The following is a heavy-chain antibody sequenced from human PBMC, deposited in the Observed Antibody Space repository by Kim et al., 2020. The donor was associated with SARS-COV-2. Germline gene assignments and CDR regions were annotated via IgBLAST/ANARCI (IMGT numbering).Heavy chain of an antibody. Sequence: ASVKVSCKVSGYTLTELSMHWVRQAPGKGLEWMGGFDPEDGETIYAQKFQGRVTMTEDTSTDTAYMELSSLRSEDTAVYYCATGKVGTMVRGDDAFDIWGQGKMVTVSS. J-gene: IGHJ3*02. CDR3: ATGKVGTMVRGDDAFDI. V-gene: IGHV1-24*01. CDR1: GYTLTELS. D-gene: IGHD3-10*01. CDR2: FDPEDGET.